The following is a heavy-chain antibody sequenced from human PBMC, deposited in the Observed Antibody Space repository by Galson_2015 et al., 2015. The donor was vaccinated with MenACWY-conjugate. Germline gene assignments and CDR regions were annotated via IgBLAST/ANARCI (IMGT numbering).Heavy chain of an antibody. D-gene: IGHD5-18*01. J-gene: IGHJ6*02. CDR3: ARDGYSYGFGFYGMDV. CDR2: IIPMFGTT. CDR1: GSTFSNHA. V-gene: IGHV1-69*13. Sequence: SVKVSCKATGSTFSNHAISWVRQAPGQGLEWVGGIIPMFGTTYYAQRFQGRVTITADESTRTAYLDLRSLRSEDTAVYYCARDGYSYGFGFYGMDVWGPGTTVIVSS.